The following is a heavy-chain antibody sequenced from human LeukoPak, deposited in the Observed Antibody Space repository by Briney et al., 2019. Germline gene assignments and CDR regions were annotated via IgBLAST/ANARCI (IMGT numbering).Heavy chain of an antibody. CDR3: ARGQDEKNFDY. CDR2: INHSGST. J-gene: IGHJ4*02. Sequence: SETLSLTCAVYGGSFSGYYWSWVRQPPGKGLEWIGEINHSGSTNYNPSLKSRVTISVDTSKNQFSLKLSSVTAADTAVYYCARGQDEKNFDYWGQGTLVTVSS. V-gene: IGHV4-34*01. CDR1: GGSFSGYY.